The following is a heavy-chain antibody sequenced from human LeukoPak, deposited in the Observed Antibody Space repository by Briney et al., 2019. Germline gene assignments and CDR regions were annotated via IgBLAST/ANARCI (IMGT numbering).Heavy chain of an antibody. V-gene: IGHV3-66*01. Sequence: GGSLRLSCAASGFTVSSNYMSWVRQAPGKGLEWVSIIHSGGDTYYSDSVKGRFTISRDNSKNTLSLQMHSLRAEDTAVYYCARSYFFDRSRTSDFWGQGTLVTVSS. CDR2: IHSGGDT. CDR1: GFTVSSNY. J-gene: IGHJ4*02. CDR3: ARSYFFDRSRTSDF. D-gene: IGHD3-22*01.